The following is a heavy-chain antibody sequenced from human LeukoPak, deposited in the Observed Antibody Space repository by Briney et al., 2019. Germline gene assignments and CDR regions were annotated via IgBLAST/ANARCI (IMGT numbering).Heavy chain of an antibody. D-gene: IGHD3-22*01. CDR1: GFTFSNYA. J-gene: IGHJ4*02. CDR2: MRSDGSTK. Sequence: PGGSLRLSCAASGFTFSNYAMHWVRQAPGKGLEWVAYMRSDGSTKYYADSAKGRFTISRDNSKNTLYVQMNSLRAGDTAVYYCAKGYDSSGFYLDYWGQGTLVTVSS. V-gene: IGHV3-30*02. CDR3: AKGYDSSGFYLDY.